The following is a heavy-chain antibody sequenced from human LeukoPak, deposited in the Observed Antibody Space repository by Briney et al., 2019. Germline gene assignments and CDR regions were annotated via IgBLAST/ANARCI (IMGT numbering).Heavy chain of an antibody. V-gene: IGHV3-23*01. D-gene: IGHD3-10*01. Sequence: GGSLRLSCAASGFTFSTYGMTWVRQAPGRGLEWVSAISGSAARTFYADSVKGRFTISRDNSKDTMFLQMNSLRAEDTAVYYCARDLSPGGSGQPQHYWGQGTLVTVSS. CDR2: ISGSAART. CDR3: ARDLSPGGSGQPQHY. J-gene: IGHJ4*02. CDR1: GFTFSTYG.